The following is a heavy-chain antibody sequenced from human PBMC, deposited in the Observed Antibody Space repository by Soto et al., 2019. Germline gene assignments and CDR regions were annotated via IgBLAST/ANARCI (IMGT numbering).Heavy chain of an antibody. D-gene: IGHD1-7*01. J-gene: IGHJ6*02. Sequence: VKVACKASGDPLSSYAISWVRQAPGQGLEWMGGIIPIFGTANYAQKFQGRVTITADKSTSTAYMELSSLRSEDTAVYYCARFRTTLGYYYYGMDVWGQGTTVTVSS. V-gene: IGHV1-69*06. CDR1: GDPLSSYA. CDR2: IIPIFGTA. CDR3: ARFRTTLGYYYYGMDV.